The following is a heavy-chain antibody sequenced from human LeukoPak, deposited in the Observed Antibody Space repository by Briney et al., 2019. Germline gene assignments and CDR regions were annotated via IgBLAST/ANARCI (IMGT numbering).Heavy chain of an antibody. J-gene: IGHJ5*02. CDR2: ISSSSSYI. CDR1: GFTFSSYS. D-gene: IGHD3-3*01. Sequence: GGSLRLTCAASGFTFSSYSMNWVRQAPGKGLEWVSSISSSSSYIYYADSVKGRFTISRDNAKNSLYLQMNSLRAEDTAVYYCARDSYDFWSGLNWFDPWGQGTLVTVSS. V-gene: IGHV3-21*01. CDR3: ARDSYDFWSGLNWFDP.